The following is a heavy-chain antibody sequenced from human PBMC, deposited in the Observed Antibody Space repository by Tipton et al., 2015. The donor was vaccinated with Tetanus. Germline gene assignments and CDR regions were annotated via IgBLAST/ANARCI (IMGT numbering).Heavy chain of an antibody. D-gene: IGHD2-8*01. V-gene: IGHV5-51*01. Sequence: QLVQSGGEVKKPGESLKISCKGSGYIFNNYWIGWVRQKPGKGLEWMGNIYPGDSDTRYSPSFQGRVTISVDKSINTAYLQWSSLKASDASMFYCARAHCTDGVCNFDFWGQGALVTVAS. CDR3: ARAHCTDGVCNFDF. CDR2: IYPGDSDT. CDR1: GYIFNNYW. J-gene: IGHJ4*02.